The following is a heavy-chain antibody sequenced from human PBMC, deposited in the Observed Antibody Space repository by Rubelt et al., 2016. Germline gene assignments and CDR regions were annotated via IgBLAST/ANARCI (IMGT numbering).Heavy chain of an antibody. CDR1: GYTFTNHW. CDR2: IDPSDSYT. J-gene: IGHJ4*02. V-gene: IGHV5-10-1*01. Sequence: EVQLVQSGAEVKKPGESLRISCKGSGYTFTNHWISWVRQMPGTGLEWMGRIDPSDSYTNYNPSLRGHVTISVDKSISTAYLQWSSRQASDTAMYYCARRNSGTYSPFDYWGQGTMVTVSP. D-gene: IGHD1-26*01. CDR3: ARRNSGTYSPFDY.